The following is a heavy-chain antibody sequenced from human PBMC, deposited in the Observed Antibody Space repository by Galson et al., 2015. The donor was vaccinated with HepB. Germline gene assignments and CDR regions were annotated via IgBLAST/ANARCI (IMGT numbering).Heavy chain of an antibody. D-gene: IGHD1-26*01. CDR3: ATGFPLWGRELLGY. CDR1: GYTLTELS. J-gene: IGHJ4*02. V-gene: IGHV1-24*01. Sequence: SVKVSCKVSGYTLTELSMHWVRQAPGKGLEWMGGFDPEDGETIYAQKFQGRVTMTEDTSTDTAYMELSSLRSEDTAVYYCATGFPLWGRELLGYWGQGTLVTVSS. CDR2: FDPEDGET.